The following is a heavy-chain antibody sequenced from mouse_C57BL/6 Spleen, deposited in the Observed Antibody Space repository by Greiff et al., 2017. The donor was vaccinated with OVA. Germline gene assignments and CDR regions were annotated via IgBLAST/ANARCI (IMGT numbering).Heavy chain of an antibody. D-gene: IGHD1-3*01. Sequence: QVQLQQPGAELVKPGASVKLSCKASGYTFTSYWMHWVKQRPGQGLEWIGMIHPNSGSTNYNEKFKSKATLTVDKSSSTAYRQLSSLTSEDSAVYYCARRGYKGDIPLDYWGQGTTLTVSS. V-gene: IGHV1-64*01. CDR1: GYTFTSYW. CDR3: ARRGYKGDIPLDY. CDR2: IHPNSGST. J-gene: IGHJ2*01.